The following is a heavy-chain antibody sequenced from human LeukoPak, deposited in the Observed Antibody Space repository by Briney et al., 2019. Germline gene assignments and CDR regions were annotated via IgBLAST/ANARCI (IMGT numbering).Heavy chain of an antibody. Sequence: GRSLRLSCAASRFTFSYFAMHWVRQAPGKGLEWVGRVKSKADDGTTDYAAPVQGRFTISRDDSKNTLSLQMNSLKTEDTAVYYCATEGGSGSYYGDDAFDMWGQGTMVTVSS. CDR2: VKSKADDGTT. J-gene: IGHJ3*02. CDR3: ATEGGSGSYYGDDAFDM. D-gene: IGHD3-10*01. CDR1: RFTFSYFA. V-gene: IGHV3-15*01.